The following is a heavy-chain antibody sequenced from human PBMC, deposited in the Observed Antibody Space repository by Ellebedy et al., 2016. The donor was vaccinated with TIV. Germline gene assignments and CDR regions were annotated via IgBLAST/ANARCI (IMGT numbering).Heavy chain of an antibody. CDR2: IIPIFGTA. CDR1: GGTFSSYA. CDR3: ARSSNHYYYDSSGTLYGMNV. Sequence: AASVKVSCKASGGTFSSYAISWVRQAPGQGLEWMGGIIPIFGTANYAQKFQGRVTITADESTSTAYMELSSLRSEDTAVYYCARSSNHYYYDSSGTLYGMNVWGQGTTVTVSS. J-gene: IGHJ6*02. D-gene: IGHD3-22*01. V-gene: IGHV1-69*13.